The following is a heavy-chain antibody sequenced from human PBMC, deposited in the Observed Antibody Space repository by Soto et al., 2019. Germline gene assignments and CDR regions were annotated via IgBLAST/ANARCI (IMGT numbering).Heavy chain of an antibody. CDR1: GGTFSSYA. D-gene: IGHD1-7*01. CDR3: ARRGTAGEDAFDI. J-gene: IGHJ3*02. Sequence: GASVKVSCKASGGTFSSYAISWVRQAPGQGLEWMGGIIPIFGTANYAQKFQGRVTITADESTSTAYMELSSLRSEDTAVYYCARRGTAGEDAFDIWGQGTMVTVSS. CDR2: IIPIFGTA. V-gene: IGHV1-69*13.